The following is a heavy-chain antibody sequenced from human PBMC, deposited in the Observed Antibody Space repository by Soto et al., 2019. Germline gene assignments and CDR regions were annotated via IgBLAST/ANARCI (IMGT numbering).Heavy chain of an antibody. J-gene: IGHJ6*02. D-gene: IGHD2-2*03. V-gene: IGHV4-34*01. CDR3: ARLNGYCISTNCHGYYGMDV. CDR1: GGFFRGYY. CDR2: INHSGST. Sequence: SENLSLPCAVYGGFFRGYYWSWIRQPPGKGLEWIGEINHSGSTNYNPSLKSRVTISVDTSKNQFSLKLSSVTAADTAVYYCARLNGYCISTNCHGYYGMDVWDQGTTVTSP.